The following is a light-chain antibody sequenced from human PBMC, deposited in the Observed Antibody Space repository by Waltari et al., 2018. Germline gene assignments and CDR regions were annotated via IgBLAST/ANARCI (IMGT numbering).Light chain of an antibody. V-gene: IGKV3-20*01. CDR3: QQYSSSVMYT. CDR2: AAS. CDR1: QSLSRSR. Sequence: EFVLPQSQDTLSLSPGGRATLPCSASQSLSRSRLAWYQQKPGQAPRLLIYAASSRATGIPDRFGGSGSGTDFSLTISRVEPEDVAVYYCQQYSSSVMYTFGQGTKLEIQ. J-gene: IGKJ2*01.